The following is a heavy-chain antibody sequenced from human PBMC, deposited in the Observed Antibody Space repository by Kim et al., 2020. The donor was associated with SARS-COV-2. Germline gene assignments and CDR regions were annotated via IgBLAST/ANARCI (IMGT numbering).Heavy chain of an antibody. Sequence: SETLSLTCAVSGGSISSSNWWSWVRQPPGKGLEWIGEIYHSGSTNYNPSLKSRVTISVDKSKNQFSLKLSSVTAADTAVYYCARDARGYCSGGSCYRVFDYWGQGTLVTVSS. CDR3: ARDARGYCSGGSCYRVFDY. J-gene: IGHJ4*02. D-gene: IGHD2-15*01. V-gene: IGHV4-4*02. CDR1: GGSISSSNW. CDR2: IYHSGST.